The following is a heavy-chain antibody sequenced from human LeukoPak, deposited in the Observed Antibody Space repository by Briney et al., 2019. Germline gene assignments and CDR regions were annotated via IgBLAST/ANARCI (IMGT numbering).Heavy chain of an antibody. V-gene: IGHV4-30-2*01. CDR3: ARGVSGSKYGFWFDP. D-gene: IGHD3-16*01. Sequence: SETLSLTCTVSGGSISSGGYYWSWIRQPPGKGLEWIGYIYHSGSTYYNPSLKSRVTISVDRSKNQFSLKLSSVTAADTAVYYCARGVSGSKYGFWFDPWGQGTLVTVSS. CDR1: GGSISSGGYY. CDR2: IYHSGST. J-gene: IGHJ5*02.